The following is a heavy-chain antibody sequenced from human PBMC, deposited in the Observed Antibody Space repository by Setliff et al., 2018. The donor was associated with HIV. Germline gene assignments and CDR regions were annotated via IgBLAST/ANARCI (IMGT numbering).Heavy chain of an antibody. CDR3: AKDKGQKYADY. Sequence: HGESLKISCATSGLTLSNCGMHWVRQAPGKGLEWVASIRSDGSNKYYADSVTGRFTISRDDSKNTLYLQMNSLRAEDTAVYYCAKDKGQKYADYWGQGTMVTVSS. CDR2: IRSDGSNK. V-gene: IGHV3-30*02. J-gene: IGHJ4*02. D-gene: IGHD3-10*01. CDR1: GLTLSNCG.